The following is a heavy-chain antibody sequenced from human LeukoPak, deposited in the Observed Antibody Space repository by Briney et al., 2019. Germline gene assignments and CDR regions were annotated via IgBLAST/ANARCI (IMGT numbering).Heavy chain of an antibody. J-gene: IGHJ5*02. CDR3: AREGNTWLDP. V-gene: IGHV1-18*01. Sequence: ASVKVSCNASGYTFTSYGISWVRQAPGQGLEWMGWISAYNGNTNYAQKLQGRVAMTTDTSTRTAYMELRSLTSDDTAVYYCAREGNTWLDPWGQGALVTVSS. CDR2: ISAYNGNT. CDR1: GYTFTSYG.